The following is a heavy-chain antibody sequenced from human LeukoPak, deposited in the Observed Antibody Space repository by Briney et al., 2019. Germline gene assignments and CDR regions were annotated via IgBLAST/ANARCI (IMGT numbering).Heavy chain of an antibody. V-gene: IGHV3-11*05. J-gene: IGHJ6*04. CDR2: ISSSSSYT. Sequence: PGGSLRLSCAASGFTFSDYYMSRIRQAPGKGLEWVSYISSSSSYTNYADSVKGRFTISRDNAKNSLYLQMNSLRAEDTAVYYCARDREYSSSWTSYYYYGMDVWGKGTTVTVSS. D-gene: IGHD6-13*01. CDR3: ARDREYSSSWTSYYYYGMDV. CDR1: GFTFSDYY.